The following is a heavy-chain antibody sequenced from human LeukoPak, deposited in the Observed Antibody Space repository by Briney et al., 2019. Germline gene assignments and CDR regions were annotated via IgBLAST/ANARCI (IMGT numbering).Heavy chain of an antibody. V-gene: IGHV3-20*04. J-gene: IGHJ6*03. CDR2: INWNGAST. CDR1: GFSVSTYE. D-gene: IGHD6-6*01. Sequence: GGSLRLSCAASGFSVSTYEMNWVRQVPGKGLEWVAGINWNGASTGYADSVRGRFTISRDNAKNSLYLQMNSLRAEDTALYYCARAVCPTIKFCDSSYFMDVWGKGTTVNVS. CDR3: ARAVCPTIKFCDSSYFMDV.